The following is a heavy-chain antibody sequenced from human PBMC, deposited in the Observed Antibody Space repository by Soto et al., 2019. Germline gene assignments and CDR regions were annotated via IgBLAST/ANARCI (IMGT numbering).Heavy chain of an antibody. V-gene: IGHV1-69*12. J-gene: IGHJ6*02. CDR2: IIPIFGTA. D-gene: IGHD6-13*01. Sequence: QVQLVQSGAEVKKPGSSVKVSCKASGGTFSSYAISWVRQAPGQGLEWMGGIIPIFGTANYAQKFQGRVTITADESPSTDYMELSSLRSEDTAVYYCARSSRIAAASGWEYYYYGMDVWGQGTTVTVSS. CDR3: ARSSRIAAASGWEYYYYGMDV. CDR1: GGTFSSYA.